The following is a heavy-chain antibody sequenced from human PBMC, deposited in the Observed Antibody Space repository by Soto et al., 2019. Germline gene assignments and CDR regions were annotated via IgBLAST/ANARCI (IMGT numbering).Heavy chain of an antibody. CDR2: IDPSDSYT. CDR3: ATAPPSFYFGSGSFLRGPYFDF. D-gene: IGHD3-10*01. Sequence: GESLKISCKGSGYSFTSYWISWVRQMPGKGLEWMGRIDPSDSYTNYSPSFQGHVTISADKSINTAYLQWSSLKASDTAIYYCATAPPSFYFGSGSFLRGPYFDFWGQGTLVTVSS. CDR1: GYSFTSYW. J-gene: IGHJ4*02. V-gene: IGHV5-10-1*01.